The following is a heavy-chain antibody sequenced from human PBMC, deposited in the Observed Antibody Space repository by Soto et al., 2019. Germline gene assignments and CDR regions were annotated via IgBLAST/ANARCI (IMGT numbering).Heavy chain of an antibody. J-gene: IGHJ6*02. V-gene: IGHV3-30*18. Sequence: LLLSCAASGFTFSSSGMHWVRQAPGKGLEWVAVISYDGSNKYYADSVKGRFTISRDNSKNTLYLQMNSLRAEDTAVYYCAKDRHYYDSSGYYGYGMDVWGQGTTVTVSS. D-gene: IGHD3-22*01. CDR1: GFTFSSSG. CDR2: ISYDGSNK. CDR3: AKDRHYYDSSGYYGYGMDV.